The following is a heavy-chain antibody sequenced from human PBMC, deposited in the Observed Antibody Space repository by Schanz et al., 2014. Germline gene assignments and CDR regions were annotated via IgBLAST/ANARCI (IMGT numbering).Heavy chain of an antibody. CDR2: ISSDVNST. CDR1: GFTFSSYT. V-gene: IGHV3-64D*06. D-gene: IGHD6-25*01. CDR3: VKPIKFRGGYTFEG. Sequence: VQLVECGGALVQPGGSLRLSCSVSGFTFSSYTMHWVRQAPGKGLEYVSAISSDVNSTYYADSVKNRFTISRDNSKNTLYLHISSLRLDDTAVYYCVKPIKFRGGYTFEGWGQGTLVTVSS. J-gene: IGHJ4*02.